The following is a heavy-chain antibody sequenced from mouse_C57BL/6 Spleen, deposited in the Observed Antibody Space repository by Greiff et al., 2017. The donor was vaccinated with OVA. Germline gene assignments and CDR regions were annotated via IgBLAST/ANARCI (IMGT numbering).Heavy chain of an antibody. CDR2: INPSSGYT. Sequence: VQLQQSGAELARPGASVKMSCKASGYTFTSYTMHWVKQRPGQGLEWIGYINPSSGYTKYNQKFKDKATLTADKSSSTAYLQLSSLTSEDSAVYDCAREEGYESGLYAMDYWGQGTSVTVSS. J-gene: IGHJ4*01. CDR1: GYTFTSYT. V-gene: IGHV1-4*01. D-gene: IGHD2-3*01. CDR3: AREEGYESGLYAMDY.